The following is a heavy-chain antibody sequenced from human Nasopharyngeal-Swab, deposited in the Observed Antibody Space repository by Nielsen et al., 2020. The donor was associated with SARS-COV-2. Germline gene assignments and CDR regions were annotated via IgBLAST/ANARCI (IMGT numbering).Heavy chain of an antibody. CDR2: FDPEDGET. J-gene: IGHJ4*02. Sequence: ASVQVSCKVSGYTLTELSMHWVRQAPGKGLEWMGGFDPEDGETIYAQKFQGRVTMTEDTSTDTAYMELSSLRSEDTAVYYCATPLGAYYYGSGSYYGFGYWGQGTLVTVSS. CDR3: ATPLGAYYYGSGSYYGFGY. D-gene: IGHD3-10*01. CDR1: GYTLTELS. V-gene: IGHV1-24*01.